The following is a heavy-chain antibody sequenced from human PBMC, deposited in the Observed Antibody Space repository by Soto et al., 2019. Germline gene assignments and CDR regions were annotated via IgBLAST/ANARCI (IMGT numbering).Heavy chain of an antibody. CDR1: GGSISSSSYY. J-gene: IGHJ6*02. CDR2: IYYSGST. Sequence: SETLSLTCTVSGGSISSSSYYWGWIRQPPGKGLEWIGSIYYSGSTYYNPSLKSRVTISVDTSKNQFSLKLSSVTAADTAVYYCAGSLLQTYYGMDVWGQGTTVTVSS. CDR3: AGSLLQTYYGMDV. D-gene: IGHD4-4*01. V-gene: IGHV4-39*01.